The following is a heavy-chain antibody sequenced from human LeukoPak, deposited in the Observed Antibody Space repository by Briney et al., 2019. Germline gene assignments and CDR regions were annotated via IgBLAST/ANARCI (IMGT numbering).Heavy chain of an antibody. V-gene: IGHV3-23*01. J-gene: IGHJ4*02. CDR2: ICGNAACA. D-gene: IGHD2-15*01. Sequence: GGSLRLSCAASGFTGFTYSNYAMSWVRQAPGKGLEWVSVICGNAACAHYADSVKGRFSISRDNAKNTLYLQMYNLRAEDTAVYHCAKHLATSGSSPLDYWGQGTPVTVSS. CDR3: AKHLATSGSSPLDY. CDR1: GFTGFTYSNYA.